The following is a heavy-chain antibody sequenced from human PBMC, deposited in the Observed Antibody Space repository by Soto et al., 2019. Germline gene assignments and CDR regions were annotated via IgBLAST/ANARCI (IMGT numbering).Heavy chain of an antibody. CDR3: TRSIVGTTSSEY. J-gene: IGHJ4*02. D-gene: IGHD1-26*01. CDR1: GFTFSDYY. Sequence: EVQLVESGGGLVQPGGSLRLSCAGSGFTFSDYYIDWVRQAPGKGLEWVGRSRDKGNSYSTDYAASVKGRFTVSRDASKNSLYLQMNSLKTEDTALYYCTRSIVGTTSSEYWGQGTLVTVSS. V-gene: IGHV3-72*01. CDR2: SRDKGNSYST.